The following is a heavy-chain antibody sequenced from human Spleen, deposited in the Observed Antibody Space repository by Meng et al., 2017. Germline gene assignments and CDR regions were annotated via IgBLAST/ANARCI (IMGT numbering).Heavy chain of an antibody. CDR1: GFTFSNYA. J-gene: IGHJ6*02. V-gene: IGHV3-30*04. CDR2: ISFEGSDK. CDR3: ASALIYCSGGSCYSHYYYYGMDV. Sequence: GGSLRLSCAASGFTFSNYAMHWVRQAPGKGLEWVGGISFEGSDKYYADSVKGRFTISRDNSKNTLYLQMNSLRAEDTAVYYCASALIYCSGGSCYSHYYYYGMDVWGQGTTVTVSS. D-gene: IGHD2-15*01.